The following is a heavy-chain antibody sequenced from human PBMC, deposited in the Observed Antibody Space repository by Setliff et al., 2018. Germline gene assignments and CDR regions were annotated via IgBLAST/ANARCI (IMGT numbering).Heavy chain of an antibody. CDR3: ARGPVDFVVVPAAAKFDY. J-gene: IGHJ4*02. D-gene: IGHD2-2*01. Sequence: ASVKVSCKASGYTFTTYGVHWVRQAPGQGFEWMGWMSVYAQKFQGRVTMTTDTPTSTAYMELRSLTSDDTAVYYCARGPVDFVVVPAAAKFDYWGQGTLVTVSS. CDR2: MSV. CDR1: GYTFTTYG. V-gene: IGHV1-18*01.